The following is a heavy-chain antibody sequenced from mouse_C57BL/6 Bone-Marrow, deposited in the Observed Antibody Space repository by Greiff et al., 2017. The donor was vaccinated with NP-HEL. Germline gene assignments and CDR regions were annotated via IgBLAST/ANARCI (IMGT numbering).Heavy chain of an antibody. CDR2: ISDGGSYT. V-gene: IGHV5-4*01. CDR1: GFTFSSYA. D-gene: IGHD4-1*01. CDR3: ARETGPFAY. Sequence: DVKLVESGGGLVKPGGSLKLSCAASGFTFSSYAMSWVRQTPAKRLEWVATISDGGSYTYYPENVKGRFTISRDNAKNNLYLQMSHLKSEDTAMYYCARETGPFAYWGQGTLVTVSA. J-gene: IGHJ3*01.